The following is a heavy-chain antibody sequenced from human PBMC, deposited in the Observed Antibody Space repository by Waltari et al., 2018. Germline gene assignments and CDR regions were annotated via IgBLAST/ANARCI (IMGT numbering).Heavy chain of an antibody. D-gene: IGHD6-19*01. CDR1: GGSFSGYY. Sequence: QVQLQQWGAGLLKPSETLSLTCAVYGGSFSGYYWSWIRQPPGKGLEWIGEINHSGSTNYNPSLKSRVTISVDTSKNQCSLKLSAVTAADTAVYYCARSVAGNDAFDIWGQGTMVTVSS. CDR2: INHSGST. V-gene: IGHV4-34*01. J-gene: IGHJ3*02. CDR3: ARSVAGNDAFDI.